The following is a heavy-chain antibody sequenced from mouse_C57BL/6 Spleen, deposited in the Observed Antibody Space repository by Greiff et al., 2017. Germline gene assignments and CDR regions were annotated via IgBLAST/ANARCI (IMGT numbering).Heavy chain of an antibody. CDR3: ARSGDWDYFDV. D-gene: IGHD4-1*01. J-gene: IGHJ1*03. V-gene: IGHV1-19*01. CDR1: GYTFTDYY. Sequence: EVQLQQSGPVLVKPGASVKMSCKASGYTFTDYYMNWVKQSHGKSLEWIGVINPYNGGTSYNQKFKGKATLTVDKSSSTAYMELNSLTSEDSAVYYCARSGDWDYFDVWGTGTTVTVSS. CDR2: INPYNGGT.